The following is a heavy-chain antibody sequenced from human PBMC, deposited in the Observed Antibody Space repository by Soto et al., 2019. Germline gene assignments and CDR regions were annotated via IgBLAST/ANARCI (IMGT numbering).Heavy chain of an antibody. CDR2: ISGSGGST. D-gene: IGHD3-16*01. V-gene: IGHV3-23*01. Sequence: EVDLLESGGGLAQPGGSRRLSCAASGFSFSVFAMTWVRQAPGKGLEWVSRISGSGGSTYYADSVKGRFTISRDNSKNMRYRQMNSLRGEDTAVYYCAKDWSGGASDVWGQGTMVIVSA. J-gene: IGHJ3*01. CDR3: AKDWSGGASDV. CDR1: GFSFSVFA.